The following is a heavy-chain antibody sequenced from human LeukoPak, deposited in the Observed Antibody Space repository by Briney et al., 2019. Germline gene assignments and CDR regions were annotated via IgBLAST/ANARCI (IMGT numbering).Heavy chain of an antibody. J-gene: IGHJ4*02. CDR2: ISYDGSNK. V-gene: IGHV3-30-3*01. CDR1: GFTFSTYA. CDR3: ARTTTPHYYGSGSYALGY. Sequence: GRSLRLSCAASGFTFSTYAMHWVRQGPGKGLERVAVISYDGSNKYYADSVKGRFTISRDNSKSTLYLQMSSLSAEDTAVYYCARTTTPHYYGSGSYALGYWGQGTLVTVPS. D-gene: IGHD3-10*01.